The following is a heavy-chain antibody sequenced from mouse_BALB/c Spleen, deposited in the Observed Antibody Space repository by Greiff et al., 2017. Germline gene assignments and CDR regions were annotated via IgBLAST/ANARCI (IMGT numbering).Heavy chain of an antibody. V-gene: IGHV5-6-5*01. Sequence: EVQGVESGGGLVKPGGSLKLSCAASGFTFSSYAMSWVRQTPEKRLEWVASISSGGSTYYPDSVKGRFTISRDNARNILYLQMSSLRSEDTAMYYCARNDDGYYNWYFDVWGAGTTVTVSS. CDR1: GFTFSSYA. J-gene: IGHJ1*01. CDR3: ARNDDGYYNWYFDV. CDR2: ISSGGST. D-gene: IGHD2-3*01.